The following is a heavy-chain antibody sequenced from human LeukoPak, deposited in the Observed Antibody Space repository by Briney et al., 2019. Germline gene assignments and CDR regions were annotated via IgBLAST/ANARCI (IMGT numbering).Heavy chain of an antibody. V-gene: IGHV4-59*01. D-gene: IGHD5-12*01. J-gene: IGHJ6*02. Sequence: SETLSLTCTVSDASISNYCWSWIRQPPGKGLEWVAYIYYSERTNYNPSLESRVTISADTSKNQFSLKLSSVTAADTAVYFCAVATIGVYDYAMDVWGQGITVTVSS. CDR2: IYYSERT. CDR3: AVATIGVYDYAMDV. CDR1: DASISNYC.